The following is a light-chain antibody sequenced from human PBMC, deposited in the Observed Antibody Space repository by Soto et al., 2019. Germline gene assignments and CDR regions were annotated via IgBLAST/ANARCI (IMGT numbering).Light chain of an antibody. CDR3: QQYDSYSFT. J-gene: IGKJ2*01. CDR1: QTITDW. Sequence: DIQMTQSPSTLSASVGDRFTITCRASQTITDWLAWYQQKPGKAPRLLIYDGTTLESGVPSRFSGSGSGTEFTLTISSLQPDDFATYYCQQYDSYSFTFGQGTKVDIK. CDR2: DGT. V-gene: IGKV1-5*01.